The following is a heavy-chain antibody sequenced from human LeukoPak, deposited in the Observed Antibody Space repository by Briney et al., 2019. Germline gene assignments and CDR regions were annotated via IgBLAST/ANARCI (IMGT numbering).Heavy chain of an antibody. CDR1: GGSISSYY. D-gene: IGHD3-10*01. Sequence: PSETLSLTCTVSGGSISSYYWSWIRQPPGKGLEWIGYFYYSGSTNYNPSLKSRVTISVDTSKNHFSLKLNSVTAADTAVYYCAKPSNYYGSATDAFDFWGQGTMVTVSS. J-gene: IGHJ3*01. CDR2: FYYSGST. CDR3: AKPSNYYGSATDAFDF. V-gene: IGHV4-59*12.